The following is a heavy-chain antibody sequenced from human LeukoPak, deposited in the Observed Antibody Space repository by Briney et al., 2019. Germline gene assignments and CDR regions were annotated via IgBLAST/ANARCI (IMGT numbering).Heavy chain of an antibody. CDR1: GGTFNSYA. D-gene: IGHD1-7*01. CDR2: IIPIFGTA. V-gene: IGHV1-69*05. Sequence: SVKVSCKASGGTFNSYAISWVRQAPGQGLEWMGRIIPIFGTANYPQKFQGRVTITTDESTSTAYMALSSLRSEDTAVYYCARDRLSITGTTSDYWGQGTLVTVSS. J-gene: IGHJ4*02. CDR3: ARDRLSITGTTSDY.